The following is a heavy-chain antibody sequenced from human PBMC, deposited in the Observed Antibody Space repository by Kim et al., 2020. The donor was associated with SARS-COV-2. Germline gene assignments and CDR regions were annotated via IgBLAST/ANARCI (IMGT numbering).Heavy chain of an antibody. CDR1: GFTFSSYA. CDR3: AREGIVMLVGYF. Sequence: GGSLRLSCSASGFTFSSYAMHWVRQAPGKGLECVSVISYDGSNKYYADSVKGRFTISRDNSKNTLYLQMNSLRGEDTAVYYCAREGIVMLVGYF. V-gene: IGHV3-30-3*01. CDR2: ISYDGSNK. D-gene: IGHD3-16*02. J-gene: IGHJ2*01.